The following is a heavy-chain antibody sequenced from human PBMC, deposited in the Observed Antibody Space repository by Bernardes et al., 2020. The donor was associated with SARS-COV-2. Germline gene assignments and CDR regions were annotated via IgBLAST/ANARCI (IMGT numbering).Heavy chain of an antibody. CDR3: AKGGSSYSASYLYGMDV. D-gene: IGHD1-26*01. V-gene: IGHV3-30*18. CDR2: ISYDGSNE. J-gene: IGHJ6*02. Sequence: GGSLRLSCAASGFSFSTYGIHWVRQAPGKGLEWVAVISYDGSNEYYGDAVKGRFTISRDNSKNTVSLQMNSLRGEDTAVYYCAKGGSSYSASYLYGMDVWGHGTTVTVSS. CDR1: GFSFSTYG.